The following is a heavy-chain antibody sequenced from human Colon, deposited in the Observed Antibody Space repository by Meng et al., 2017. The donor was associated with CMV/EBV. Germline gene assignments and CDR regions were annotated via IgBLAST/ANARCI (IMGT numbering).Heavy chain of an antibody. Sequence: SETLSLTCTVSGGSVSSGSYYWSWIRQPPGKGLEWIGYISYSGSTNYNPSLKSRVTISVDKSKNQFSLKLSSVTAADTAVYYCARGVTMITAGMDVWGQGTTVTVSS. CDR2: ISYSGST. V-gene: IGHV4-61*01. J-gene: IGHJ6*02. CDR1: GGSVSSGSYY. D-gene: IGHD3-22*01. CDR3: ARGVTMITAGMDV.